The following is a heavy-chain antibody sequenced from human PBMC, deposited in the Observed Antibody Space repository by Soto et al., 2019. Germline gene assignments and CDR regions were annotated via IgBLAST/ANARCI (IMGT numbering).Heavy chain of an antibody. CDR1: GFTFSSYS. CDR2: ISSSSSTI. J-gene: IGHJ4*02. CDR3: ARGRYWMGSGGSSYQNDY. D-gene: IGHD2-15*01. Sequence: EVQLVESGGGLVQPGGSLRLSCAASGFTFSSYSMNWVRQAPGKGLEWVSYISSSSSTIYYADSVKGRFTISRDNAKNSLYLQMNSLRAEDTAVYYCARGRYWMGSGGSSYQNDYWGQGTLVTVSS. V-gene: IGHV3-48*01.